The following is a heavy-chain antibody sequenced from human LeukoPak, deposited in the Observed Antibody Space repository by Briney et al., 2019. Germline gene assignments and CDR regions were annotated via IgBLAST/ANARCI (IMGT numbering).Heavy chain of an antibody. Sequence: SQTLSLTCTVSGGSISGGDYYWTWIRQHPGKGLEWIGYIYDRETTYYNPSLQSRITMSLDTSKNQFSVKLNSVTAADTAVYYCARGASRHGNWFDPWGQGTLVTVSS. V-gene: IGHV4-31*03. CDR2: IYDRETT. CDR3: ARGASRHGNWFDP. CDR1: GGSISGGDYY. J-gene: IGHJ5*02.